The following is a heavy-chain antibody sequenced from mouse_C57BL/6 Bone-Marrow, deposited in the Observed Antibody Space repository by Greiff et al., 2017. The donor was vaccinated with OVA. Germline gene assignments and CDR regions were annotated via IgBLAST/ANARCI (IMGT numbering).Heavy chain of an antibody. D-gene: IGHD2-4*01. CDR1: GYSITSGYY. J-gene: IGHJ3*01. CDR3: ARDPDYDWFAY. CDR2: ISYDGSN. Sequence: EVKLMESGPGLVKPSQSLSLTCSVTGYSITSGYYWNWIRQFPGNKLEWMGYISYDGSNNYNPSLKNRISITRDTSKNQFFLKLNSVTTEDTATYYCARDPDYDWFAYWGQGTLVTVSA. V-gene: IGHV3-6*01.